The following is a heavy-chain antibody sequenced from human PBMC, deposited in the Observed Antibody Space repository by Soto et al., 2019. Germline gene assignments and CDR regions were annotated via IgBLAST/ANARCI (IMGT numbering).Heavy chain of an antibody. CDR1: AFTFSSFS. Sequence: GGSLRLSCAASAFTFSSFSMNWFRQAPGKWLEWVSYISSSSYIYYADSAKGRFTISRDNAKNSLYLQMNSLRAEDTAVYYCARDFSYAGSSPHFGYWGHGXLVTVYS. V-gene: IGHV3-21*01. CDR2: ISSSSYI. D-gene: IGHD3-16*01. CDR3: ARDFSYAGSSPHFGY. J-gene: IGHJ4*01.